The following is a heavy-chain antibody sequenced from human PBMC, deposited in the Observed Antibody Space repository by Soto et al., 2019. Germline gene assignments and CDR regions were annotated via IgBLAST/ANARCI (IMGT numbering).Heavy chain of an antibody. CDR1: GGSFSGYY. J-gene: IGHJ6*02. CDR2: INHSGST. Sequence: QVQLQQWGAGLLKPSETLSLTCAVYGGSFSGYYWSWIRQPPGKGLEWIGEINHSGSTNYNPSLKSRVTISVDTSKNQFSLKLSSVPAADTAVYYCARAPPYCSGGSCYSGFGMDVWGQGTTVTVSS. V-gene: IGHV4-34*01. CDR3: ARAPPYCSGGSCYSGFGMDV. D-gene: IGHD2-15*01.